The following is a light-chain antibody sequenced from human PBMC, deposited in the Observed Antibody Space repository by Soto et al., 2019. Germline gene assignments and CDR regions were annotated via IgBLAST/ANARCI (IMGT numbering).Light chain of an antibody. CDR2: DAS. Sequence: EIVLTQSPATLSLSPGERATLSSRASQSVSSYLAWYQQKPGQAPRLLVYDASNRATGILVRFSGSGSGTDFTLTISSLEPEDFAVYYCQERSDWYAFGQGTKLELK. J-gene: IGKJ2*01. CDR3: QERSDWYA. V-gene: IGKV3-11*01. CDR1: QSVSSY.